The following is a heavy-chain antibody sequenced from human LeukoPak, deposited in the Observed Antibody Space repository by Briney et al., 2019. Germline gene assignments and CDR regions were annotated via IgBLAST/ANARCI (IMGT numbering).Heavy chain of an antibody. CDR2: TYYKSKWYN. CDR3: AREPLWRGRQNAFDI. D-gene: IGHD3-3*01. V-gene: IGHV6-1*01. J-gene: IGHJ3*02. CDR1: GDSVSSNIAA. Sequence: SQTLSLTCAISGDSVSSNIAAWHWIGQSPSRGLEWLGRTYYKSKWYNDYAVSVKSRITINPDTSKNQFSLQLNSVTPEDTAVYYCAREPLWRGRQNAFDIWGQGTMVTVSS.